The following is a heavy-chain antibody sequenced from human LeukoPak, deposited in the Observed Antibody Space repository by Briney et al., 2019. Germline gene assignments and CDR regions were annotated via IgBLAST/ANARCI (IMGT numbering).Heavy chain of an antibody. CDR2: IYYSGST. D-gene: IGHD5-18*01. J-gene: IGHJ4*02. CDR1: GGSIISGHYY. V-gene: IGHV4-31*03. CDR3: ARGGYSYDHYFDY. Sequence: PSQTLSLTCTASGGSIISGHYYWTWIRQHPGKGLEWIGYIYYSGSTSHNPSLKSRVIISVDTSKNQFSLKLSSVTAADTAVYYCARGGYSYDHYFDYWGQGTLVTVSS.